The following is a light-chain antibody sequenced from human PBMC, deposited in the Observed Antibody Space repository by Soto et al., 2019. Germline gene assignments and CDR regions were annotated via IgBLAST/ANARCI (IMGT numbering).Light chain of an antibody. J-gene: IGKJ1*01. V-gene: IGKV1-5*03. CDR1: QSISSW. CDR3: QHYNSYSEA. CDR2: KAS. Sequence: DIQMTQSPSTLSASVGDRVTITCRASQSISSWLAWFQQKPGKAPKLLIYKASNLEIGVPSRFSGSGSGTQFTLTISSLQPDDFATYYCQHYNSYSEAFGQGTKVDI.